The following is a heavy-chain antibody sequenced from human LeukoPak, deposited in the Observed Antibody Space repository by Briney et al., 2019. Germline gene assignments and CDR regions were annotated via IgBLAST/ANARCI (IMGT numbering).Heavy chain of an antibody. CDR1: GYTFTGYY. CDR3: ARAYGSGSYSAAFDI. J-gene: IGHJ3*02. CDR2: INPNSGGT. D-gene: IGHD3-10*01. V-gene: IGHV1-2*02. Sequence: ASVKVSCKASGYTFTGYYMHWVRQAPGQGLEWMGWINPNSGGTNYAQKFQGRVTMTRDTSISTAYMELSRLRSDDTAVYYCARAYGSGSYSAAFDIWGQGTMVTVSS.